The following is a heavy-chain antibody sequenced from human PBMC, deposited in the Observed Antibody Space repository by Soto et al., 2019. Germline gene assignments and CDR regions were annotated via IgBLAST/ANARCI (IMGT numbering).Heavy chain of an antibody. V-gene: IGHV4-39*01. CDR2: IYYSGST. CDR3: ARQLGGYSGYVYYFDY. CDR1: GGSISSSSYY. D-gene: IGHD5-12*01. J-gene: IGHJ4*02. Sequence: PSETLSLTCTVCGGSISSSSYYWGWIRQPPGKGLEWIGSIYYSGSTYYNPSLKSRVTISVDTSKNQFSLKLSSVTAADTAVYYCARQLGGYSGYVYYFDYWGQGTLVTVSS.